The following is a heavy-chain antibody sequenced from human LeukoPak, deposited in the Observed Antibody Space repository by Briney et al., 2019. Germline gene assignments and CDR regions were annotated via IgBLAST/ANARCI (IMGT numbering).Heavy chain of an antibody. J-gene: IGHJ4*02. Sequence: SETLSLTCTVSGGSINTYYWSWILQTPGKGLEWIGYIYSSGSTKYNPSLKSRVSISVDTSKNQFSLKLSSVTAADTALYYCARQYGSYNPFDYWGQGTLVTVSS. V-gene: IGHV4-59*08. CDR2: IYSSGST. CDR3: ARQYGSYNPFDY. D-gene: IGHD3-10*01. CDR1: GGSINTYY.